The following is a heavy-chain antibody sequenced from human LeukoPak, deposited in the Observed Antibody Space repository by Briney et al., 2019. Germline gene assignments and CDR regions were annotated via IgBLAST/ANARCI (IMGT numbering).Heavy chain of an antibody. J-gene: IGHJ4*02. D-gene: IGHD1-1*01. Sequence: PGGSLRLSCTASGFVLRSYWMSWVRQAPGKGLEWVANIKDDESQKYYGDSVKGRFTISRDNAKKSLYLQMNSLRADDTAVYYCARDRGGKDFWGQGTLVGVSS. CDR1: GFVLRSYW. V-gene: IGHV3-7*03. CDR2: IKDDESQK. CDR3: ARDRGGKDF.